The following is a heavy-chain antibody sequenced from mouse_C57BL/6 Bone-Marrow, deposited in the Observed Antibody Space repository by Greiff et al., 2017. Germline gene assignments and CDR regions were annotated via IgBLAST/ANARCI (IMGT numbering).Heavy chain of an antibody. V-gene: IGHV5-16*01. J-gene: IGHJ4*01. CDR1: GFTFSDYY. D-gene: IGHD1-1*01. CDR3: ARDRGITTVVDYYAMDY. Sequence: DVKLVESEGGLVQPGSSMKLSCTASGFTFSDYYMAWVRQVTEKGLEWVANINYDGSSTYYLDSLKSRFIISRDNATNILYLQMSSLKSEDTATYYCARDRGITTVVDYYAMDYWGQGTSVTVSS. CDR2: INYDGSST.